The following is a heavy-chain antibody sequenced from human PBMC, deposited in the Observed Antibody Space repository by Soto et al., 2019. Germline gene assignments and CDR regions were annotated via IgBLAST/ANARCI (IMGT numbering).Heavy chain of an antibody. CDR3: VRLVGNSWLDY. CDR2: TYYRSQWHY. CDR1: GDSVSSNSVV. J-gene: IGHJ4*02. V-gene: IGHV6-1*01. D-gene: IGHD4-4*01. Sequence: QVQLQQSGPGLVKPSQTLSLTCAIYGDSVSSNSVVWNWIRQSPSRGLEWLGRTYYRSQWHYDSAIYMQSPIRINPNTPKIQVSLQLDSVSPEDSAVYYCVRLVGNSWLDYWGQGTLVTVSS.